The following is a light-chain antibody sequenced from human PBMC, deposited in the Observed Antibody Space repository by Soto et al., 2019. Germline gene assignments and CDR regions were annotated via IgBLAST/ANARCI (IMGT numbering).Light chain of an antibody. Sequence: EIVLTQSPGTLSLSPGERATLSCRASQSVSSSYSAWYQQKPGQAPRLLIYGASSRATGIPDRFSGSGSGTDFTLTISRLEPEYFAVYYCQQYGSSRWTFGQGPKVELK. CDR2: GAS. V-gene: IGKV3-20*01. CDR3: QQYGSSRWT. J-gene: IGKJ1*01. CDR1: QSVSSSY.